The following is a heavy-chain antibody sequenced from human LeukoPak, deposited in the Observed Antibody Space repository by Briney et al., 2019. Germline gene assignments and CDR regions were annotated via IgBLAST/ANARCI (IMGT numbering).Heavy chain of an antibody. J-gene: IGHJ4*02. CDR2: ISAYNGNT. V-gene: IGHV1-18*01. CDR1: GYIFTSYG. CDR3: VRDLGVDTSMIFFDY. Sequence: ASVKVSCKASGYIFTSYGISWVRQAPGQGLEWMGWISAYNGNTNYAQKLQGRVTMTTDTSTSTAYMELRSLRSDDTAVYYCVRDLGVDTSMIFFDYWGQGTVVTVSS. D-gene: IGHD3/OR15-3a*01.